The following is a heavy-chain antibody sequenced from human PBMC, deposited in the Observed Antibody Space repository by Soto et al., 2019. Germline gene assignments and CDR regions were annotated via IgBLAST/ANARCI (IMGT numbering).Heavy chain of an antibody. CDR2: IYYSGST. CDR3: ARDWVDYDILTGYSKDNWFDP. D-gene: IGHD3-9*01. V-gene: IGHV4-59*11. J-gene: IGHJ5*02. Sequence: PSETLSLTCTVSGVSISSHYWSWIRQPPGKGLEWIGYIYYSGSTNYNPSLKSRVTISIDTSKNQFSLKLSSVTAVDTAVYYCARDWVDYDILTGYSKDNWFDPWGQGTLVTVSS. CDR1: GVSISSHY.